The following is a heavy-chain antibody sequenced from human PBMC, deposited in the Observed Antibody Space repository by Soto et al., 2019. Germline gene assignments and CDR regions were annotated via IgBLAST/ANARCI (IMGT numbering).Heavy chain of an antibody. D-gene: IGHD3-10*01. Sequence: PGGSLRLSCAASGFTFSSYAMSWVRQAPGKGLEWVSAISGSGGSTYYADSVKGRFTIPRDNSKNTLYLQMNSLRAEDTAVYYCEKDEERYGSGSYFDYWGQGTLVTVSS. CDR2: ISGSGGST. V-gene: IGHV3-23*01. CDR3: EKDEERYGSGSYFDY. CDR1: GFTFSSYA. J-gene: IGHJ4*02.